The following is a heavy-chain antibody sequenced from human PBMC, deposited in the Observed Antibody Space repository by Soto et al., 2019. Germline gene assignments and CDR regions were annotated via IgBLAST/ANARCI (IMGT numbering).Heavy chain of an antibody. Sequence: EVQVVESGGGLIQPGGSLRLSCAASGFTVSRNYMSWVRQAPGRGLEWVAVIYSAGTTYYADSVKGRFTISRDNSKNTLFLQMNSLRAEDTATYYCARDQQMAYYYGSWPIDYYAKDVWGQGTTVTVSS. CDR2: IYSAGTT. CDR3: ARDQQMAYYYGSWPIDYYAKDV. D-gene: IGHD3-10*01. CDR1: GFTVSRNY. J-gene: IGHJ6*02. V-gene: IGHV3-53*01.